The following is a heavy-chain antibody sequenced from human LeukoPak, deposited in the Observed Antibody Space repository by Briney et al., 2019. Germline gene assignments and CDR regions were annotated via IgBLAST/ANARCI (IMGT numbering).Heavy chain of an antibody. CDR1: GGSISSYY. CDR3: ARDRGTYSSGWYPREYYYYYYMDV. V-gene: IGHV4-4*07. J-gene: IGHJ6*03. CDR2: IYTSGST. Sequence: PSETLSLTCTVSGGSISSYYWSWIRQPAGKGLEWIGRIYTSGSTNYNPSLKSRVTMSVDTSKNQFSLKLSSVTAADTAVYYCARDRGTYSSGWYPREYYYYYYMDVWGKGTTVTISS. D-gene: IGHD6-19*01.